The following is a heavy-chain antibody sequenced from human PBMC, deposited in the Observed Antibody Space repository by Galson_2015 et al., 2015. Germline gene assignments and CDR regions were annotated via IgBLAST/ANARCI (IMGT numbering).Heavy chain of an antibody. D-gene: IGHD4-17*01. Sequence: CAISGDSVSSHSAAWNWIRQSPSRGLEWLGRTYYKSKWYNDYAVSVKSRITINPDTSKNQFSLQLNSVTPEDTAVYYCAYGGTVTTYDAFDIWGQGTMVTVS. J-gene: IGHJ3*02. CDR1: GDSVSSHSAA. CDR3: AYGGTVTTYDAFDI. CDR2: TYYKSKWYN. V-gene: IGHV6-1*01.